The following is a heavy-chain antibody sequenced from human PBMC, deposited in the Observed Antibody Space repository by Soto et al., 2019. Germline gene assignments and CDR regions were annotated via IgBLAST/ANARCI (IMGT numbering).Heavy chain of an antibody. Sequence: PSETLSLTCAVYGGSFSGYYWSWIRQPPGKGLEWIGEINHSGSTNYNPSLKSRVTISVDTSKNQFSLKLSSVTAADTAVYYCARGLWGSSWYDYWGQGTLVTVSS. CDR2: INHSGST. CDR1: GGSFSGYY. V-gene: IGHV4-34*01. J-gene: IGHJ4*02. CDR3: ARGLWGSSWYDY. D-gene: IGHD6-13*01.